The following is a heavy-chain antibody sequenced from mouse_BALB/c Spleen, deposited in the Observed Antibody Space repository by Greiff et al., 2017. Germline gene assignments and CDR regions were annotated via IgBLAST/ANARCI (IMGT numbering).Heavy chain of an antibody. Sequence: QVQLQQSGAELVKPGASVKLSCKASGYTFTSYDINWVRQRPEQGLEWIGEILPGSGSTNYNEKFKGKATFTADTSSNTAYMQLSSLTSEDSAVYYCARGESYYRYEDAMDYWGQGTSVTVSS. CDR1: GYTFTSYD. J-gene: IGHJ4*01. D-gene: IGHD2-14*01. V-gene: IGHV1-9*01. CDR3: ARGESYYRYEDAMDY. CDR2: ILPGSGST.